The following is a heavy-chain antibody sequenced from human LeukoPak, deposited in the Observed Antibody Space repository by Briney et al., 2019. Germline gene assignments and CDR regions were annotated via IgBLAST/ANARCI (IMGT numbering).Heavy chain of an antibody. D-gene: IGHD3-16*02. V-gene: IGHV4-59*01. Sequence: PSETLSLTCTVSGGSISSYYWSWIRQPPGKGLEWIGYVYYSGSTNYNPSLKSRVTISVDTSKNQFSLKLSSVTAADTAVYYCASTHYDYVWGSYRPFDYWGQGTLVTVS. J-gene: IGHJ4*02. CDR2: VYYSGST. CDR3: ASTHYDYVWGSYRPFDY. CDR1: GGSISSYY.